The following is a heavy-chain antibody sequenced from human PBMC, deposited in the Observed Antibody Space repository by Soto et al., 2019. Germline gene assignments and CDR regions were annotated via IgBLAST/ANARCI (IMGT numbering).Heavy chain of an antibody. D-gene: IGHD4-17*01. V-gene: IGHV4-30-2*01. J-gene: IGHJ4*02. Sequence: PSETLSLTCAVSGGSISSGGYSWSWIRQPPGKGLEWIGYMYHSGSTYYNPSLKSRVTISIDRSKNQFSLKLSSVTAADTAVYYCARGRRNTVTIDYWGQGTLVTSPQ. CDR3: ARGRRNTVTIDY. CDR1: GGSISSGGYS. CDR2: MYHSGST.